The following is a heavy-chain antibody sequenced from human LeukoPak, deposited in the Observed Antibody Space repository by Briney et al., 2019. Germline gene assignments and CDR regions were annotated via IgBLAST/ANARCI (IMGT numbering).Heavy chain of an antibody. Sequence: SVKVSCKASGGTFSSYAISWVRQAPGQGLEWMGGIIPIFGTANYAQKFQGRVTITADESTSTAYMEPSSLRSEDTAVYYCARRGAYYYGSGSPGAFDIWGQGTMVTVSS. D-gene: IGHD3-10*01. V-gene: IGHV1-69*01. CDR2: IIPIFGTA. CDR1: GGTFSSYA. CDR3: ARRGAYYYGSGSPGAFDI. J-gene: IGHJ3*02.